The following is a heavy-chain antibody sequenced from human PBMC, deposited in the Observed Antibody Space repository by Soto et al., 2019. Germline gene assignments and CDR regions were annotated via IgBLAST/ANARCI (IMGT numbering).Heavy chain of an antibody. Sequence: GGSLRLSCAASGFTFKNAWMTWVCQAPGKGLEWVGRIKSRTDGGTADYAAPVKGRFTISRDDSQNTMYLQMNSLKIEDTAVYYCTTWDIVVVASFIWGQGALVTVSS. J-gene: IGHJ4*02. V-gene: IGHV3-15*01. CDR2: IKSRTDGGTA. CDR1: GFTFKNAW. D-gene: IGHD2-15*01. CDR3: TTWDIVVVASFI.